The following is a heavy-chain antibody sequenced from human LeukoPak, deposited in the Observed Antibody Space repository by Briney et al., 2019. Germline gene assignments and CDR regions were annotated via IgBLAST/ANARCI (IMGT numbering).Heavy chain of an antibody. D-gene: IGHD2-15*01. CDR2: INPNSGGT. V-gene: IGHV1-2*02. Sequence: GASVKVSCKASGYTFTGYYMHWVRQAPGQGLEWMGWINPNSGGTNYAQKFQGRVTMTRDTSISTAYMELSRLRSDGTAVYYCASEGGLYCSGGSCYRLDYWGQGTLVTVSS. CDR1: GYTFTGYY. J-gene: IGHJ4*02. CDR3: ASEGGLYCSGGSCYRLDY.